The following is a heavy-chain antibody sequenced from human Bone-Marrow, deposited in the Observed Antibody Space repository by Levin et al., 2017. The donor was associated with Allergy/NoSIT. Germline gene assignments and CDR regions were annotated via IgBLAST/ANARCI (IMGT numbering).Heavy chain of an antibody. D-gene: IGHD3-9*01. CDR1: GYTFSTYA. Sequence: GASVKVSCKASGYTFSTYAMNWVRQAPGQGLEWMGWINTNTGNPTYAQGFTGRFVFSLDTSVSTTYLQISSLKAEDTAVYYCARDHILTGYYSMDVWGQGTTVTVSS. J-gene: IGHJ6*02. V-gene: IGHV7-4-1*02. CDR2: INTNTGNP. CDR3: ARDHILTGYYSMDV.